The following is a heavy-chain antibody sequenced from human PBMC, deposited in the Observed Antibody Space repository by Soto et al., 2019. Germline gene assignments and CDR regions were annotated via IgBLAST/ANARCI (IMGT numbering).Heavy chain of an antibody. CDR2: ISSSSSYT. D-gene: IGHD3-9*01. J-gene: IGHJ4*02. Sequence: PGGSLRVTCAASEFTFIDYYMSFIRQGPGKGLTWVSYISSSSSYTNYTDSVKSRFTISRDNAKNSLYLKMNSLRAEDTAVYYCAREQYYDILTGPQGGIDYWGQGTLVTVSS. CDR1: EFTFIDYY. V-gene: IGHV3-11*06. CDR3: AREQYYDILTGPQGGIDY.